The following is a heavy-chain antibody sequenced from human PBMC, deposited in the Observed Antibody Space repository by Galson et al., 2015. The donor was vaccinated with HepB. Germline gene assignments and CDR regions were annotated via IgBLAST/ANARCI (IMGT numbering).Heavy chain of an antibody. V-gene: IGHV1-24*01. J-gene: IGHJ6*02. D-gene: IGHD6-13*01. CDR1: GYTLTELS. CDR2: FDPEDGET. Sequence: SVKVSCKVSGYTLTELSMHWVRQAPGKGLEWMGGFDPEDGETIYAQKFQGRVTMTEDTSTDTAYMELSSLRSEDTAVYYCATGLGSWYGMDVWGQGSTVTVSS. CDR3: ATGLGSWYGMDV.